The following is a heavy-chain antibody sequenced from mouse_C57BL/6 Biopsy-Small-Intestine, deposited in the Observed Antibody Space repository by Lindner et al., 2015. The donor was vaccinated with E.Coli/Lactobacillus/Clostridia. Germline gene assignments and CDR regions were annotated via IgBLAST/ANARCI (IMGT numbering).Heavy chain of an antibody. Sequence: VQLQESGAELVKPGASVKLSCKASGYTFTDYTIHWVKQRPGKGLEWIGRIYPGDGHTNYNGKFKGKATLTADKSSSTAYMQLSSLTSEDSAVYFCARTSYDYDGVFAYWGQGTLVTVSA. J-gene: IGHJ3*01. CDR2: IYPGDGHT. CDR1: GYTFTDYT. V-gene: IGHV1-82*01. CDR3: ARTSYDYDGVFAY. D-gene: IGHD2-4*01.